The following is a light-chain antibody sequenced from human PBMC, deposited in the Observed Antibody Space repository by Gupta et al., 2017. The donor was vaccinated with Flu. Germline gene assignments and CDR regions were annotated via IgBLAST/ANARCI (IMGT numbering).Light chain of an antibody. V-gene: IGKV1-39*01. CDR1: QSFNTD. J-gene: IGKJ4*01. Sequence: DTQMPQSPSSLSASIGDRVIITCRASQSFNTDLSWYKQKVGKAPTLLISDASNLQGGVPSRVGGSGYGTDFTLTITSGQPEDIASYYCQHGDGTPPVAFGRGTKVEIE. CDR2: DAS. CDR3: QHGDGTPPVA.